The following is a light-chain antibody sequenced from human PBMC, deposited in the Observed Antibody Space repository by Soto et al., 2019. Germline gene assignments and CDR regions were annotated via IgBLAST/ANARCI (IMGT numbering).Light chain of an antibody. CDR2: KVS. V-gene: IGLV2-14*01. CDR3: SSYTSSSTLV. Sequence: QSVLTQPASVSGSPGQSITISCTGTSSDVGGYNFVSWYQQHPGKAPKLMIFKVSNRPSGVSNRFSGSKSGNTASLTISGLQAEDEADYYCSSYTSSSTLVFGTGTQLTVL. J-gene: IGLJ1*01. CDR1: SSDVGGYNF.